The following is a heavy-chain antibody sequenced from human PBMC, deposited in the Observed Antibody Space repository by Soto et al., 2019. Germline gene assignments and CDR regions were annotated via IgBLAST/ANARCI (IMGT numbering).Heavy chain of an antibody. V-gene: IGHV3-15*01. Sequence: GGSLRLSCAASGFTFSNAWMSWVRQAPGKGLEWVGRIKSKTDGGTTDYAAPVKGRFTISRDDSKNTLYLQMNSLKTGDTALYTCPTEPPGYFDYWDQGTLVTVSS. J-gene: IGHJ4*02. CDR1: GFTFSNAW. CDR2: IKSKTDGGTT. CDR3: PTEPPGYFDY.